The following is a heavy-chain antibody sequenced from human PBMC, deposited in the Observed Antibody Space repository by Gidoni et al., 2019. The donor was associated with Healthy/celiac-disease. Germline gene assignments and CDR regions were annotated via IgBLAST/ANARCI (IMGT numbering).Heavy chain of an antibody. J-gene: IGHJ4*02. CDR1: GFTFSSYA. CDR2: ISGSGGST. V-gene: IGHV3-23*04. CDR3: AGVTVVALGY. D-gene: IGHD3-22*01. Sequence: EVQLVASGGCLVQPGGSLRLSCAPSGFTFSSYAMSWVRQAPGKGLEWVAAISGSGGSTDYADSVKGRFTISRDNSKNTLYLQMNSLRAEDTAVYYCAGVTVVALGYWGQGTLVTVSS.